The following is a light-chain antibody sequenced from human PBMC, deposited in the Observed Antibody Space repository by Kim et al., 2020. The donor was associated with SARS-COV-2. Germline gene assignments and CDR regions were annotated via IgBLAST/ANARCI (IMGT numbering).Light chain of an antibody. Sequence: PGERATLSGRASQSVSSSYLAWYQQKPGQAPRLLIYGASSRATGIPDRFSGSGSGTDFTLTISRLEPEDFAVYYCQQYGSSLALTFGGGTKVDIK. CDR2: GAS. CDR1: QSVSSSY. J-gene: IGKJ4*01. CDR3: QQYGSSLALT. V-gene: IGKV3-20*01.